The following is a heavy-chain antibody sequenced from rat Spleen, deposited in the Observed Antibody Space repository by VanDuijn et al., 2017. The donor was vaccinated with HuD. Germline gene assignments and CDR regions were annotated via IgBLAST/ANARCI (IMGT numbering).Heavy chain of an antibody. D-gene: IGHD1-12*02. J-gene: IGHJ4*01. CDR1: GFTFSDYA. CDR3: ARHGGYYDGYVMDA. V-gene: IGHV5-17*01. CDR2: IIYDGSST. Sequence: EVQLVESGGGLVQPGRSLKFSCAASGFTFSDYAMAWVRQAPKKGLEWVATIIYDGSSTYYRDSVKGRFTISRDNAKSTLYLQMDSLRSEDTATYYCARHGGYYDGYVMDAWGQGASVTVSS.